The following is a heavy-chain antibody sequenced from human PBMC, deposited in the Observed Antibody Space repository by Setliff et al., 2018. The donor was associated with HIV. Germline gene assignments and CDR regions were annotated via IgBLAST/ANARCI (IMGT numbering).Heavy chain of an antibody. CDR1: GFTFGDYD. J-gene: IGHJ4*02. CDR3: AREDPARVSPDY. D-gene: IGHD6-13*01. CDR2: IRSKAYGGTT. V-gene: IGHV3-49*04. Sequence: PGGSLRLSCTASGFTFGDYDMSWVRQAPGKGLEWVGFIRSKAYGGTTEYAASVKGRFTISRDDSKSIAYLQMNSLKTEDTAVYYCAREDPARVSPDYWGQGTLVTVSS.